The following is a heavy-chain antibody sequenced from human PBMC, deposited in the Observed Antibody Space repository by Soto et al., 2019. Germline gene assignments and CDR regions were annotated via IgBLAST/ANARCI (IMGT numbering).Heavy chain of an antibody. Sequence: EVQLLESGGDWVQPGGSRRLPCEASGFTFSRHAMTWVRKAPGRGLEWVSSISSSGTNKYYADSVKGRFTTSSDTSKNSVFLQMNGLRGEDMAVYYCAKDRDTRGVIFPRANDYWGQGTLVAVSS. J-gene: IGHJ4*02. CDR2: ISSSGTNK. V-gene: IGHV3-23*01. CDR3: AKDRDTRGVIFPRANDY. CDR1: GFTFSRHA. D-gene: IGHD3-10*01.